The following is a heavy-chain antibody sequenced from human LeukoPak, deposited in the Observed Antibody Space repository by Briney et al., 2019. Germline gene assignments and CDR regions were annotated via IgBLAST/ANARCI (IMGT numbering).Heavy chain of an antibody. CDR2: IYTSGST. J-gene: IGHJ4*02. Sequence: PSETLSLTCTVSGGSISSGSYYWSWIRQPAGKGLEWIGRIYTSGSTTYNSSLKSRVTISLDTSKNHFSLRLSSVTVADTAVYYCARDREVGATGYYFDYWGQGTLVTVSS. D-gene: IGHD1-26*01. V-gene: IGHV4-61*02. CDR3: ARDREVGATGYYFDY. CDR1: GGSISSGSYY.